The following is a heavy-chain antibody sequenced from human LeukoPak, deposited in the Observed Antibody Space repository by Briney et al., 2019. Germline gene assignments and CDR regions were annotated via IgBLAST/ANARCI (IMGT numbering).Heavy chain of an antibody. J-gene: IGHJ6*03. D-gene: IGHD3-9*01. CDR1: GFTFSSYS. Sequence: GGSLRLSCAASGFTFSSYSMNWVRQAPGKGLEWVSSISSGSSFIYYADSVKGRFTISRDNAKNSLYLQMNSLRAEDTAVYYCARGGFDWLLFNYYYYMDVWGKGTTVTISS. CDR2: ISSGSSFI. CDR3: ARGGFDWLLFNYYYYMDV. V-gene: IGHV3-21*01.